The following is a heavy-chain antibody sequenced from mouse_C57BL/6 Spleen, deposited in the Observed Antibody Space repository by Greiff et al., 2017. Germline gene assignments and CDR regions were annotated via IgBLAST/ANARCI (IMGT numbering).Heavy chain of an antibody. CDR3: ARGLGRNYYAMCY. Sequence: QVQLQQSGAELARPGASVKLSCKASGYTFTSYGISWVKQRTGQGLEWIGEIYPRSGNPYYNEKFKGKATLTADKSSSTAYMELRSLTSDDSAVYFCARGLGRNYYAMCYRGQRTSVTVSS. V-gene: IGHV1-81*01. J-gene: IGHJ4*01. CDR2: IYPRSGNP. CDR1: GYTFTSYG. D-gene: IGHD6-1*01.